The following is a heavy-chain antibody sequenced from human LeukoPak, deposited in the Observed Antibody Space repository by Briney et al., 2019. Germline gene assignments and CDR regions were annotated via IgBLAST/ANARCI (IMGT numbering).Heavy chain of an antibody. V-gene: IGHV4-31*03. D-gene: IGHD1-26*01. Sequence: SETLSLTCTVSGGSISGYYWSWIRQHPGKGLEWIGYIYYSGSTYYNPSLKSRVTISVDTSKNQFSLKLSSVTAADTAVYYCARAPIVGATSGLFDYWGQGTLVTVSS. J-gene: IGHJ4*02. CDR2: IYYSGST. CDR3: ARAPIVGATSGLFDY. CDR1: GGSISGYY.